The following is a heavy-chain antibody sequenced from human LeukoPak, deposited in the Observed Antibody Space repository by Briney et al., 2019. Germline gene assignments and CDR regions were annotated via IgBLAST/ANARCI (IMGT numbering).Heavy chain of an antibody. Sequence: GGSRRLSCVASGFYFSAYLMSWGRQAPGKGLEWVANIKQDGSQEFYLDSVKGRFTISRDNGNSSLYLHMSRLRVEDTAVYYCARDLKGFNLWGQGALVTVSS. CDR1: GFYFSAYL. J-gene: IGHJ5*02. V-gene: IGHV3-7*04. CDR2: IKQDGSQE. CDR3: ARDLKGFNL.